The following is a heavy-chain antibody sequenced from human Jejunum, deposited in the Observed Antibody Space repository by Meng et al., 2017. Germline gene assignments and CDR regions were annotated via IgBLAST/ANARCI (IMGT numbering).Heavy chain of an antibody. Sequence: QVQLQESGQGLVRPLGNLSLICTVSGCSVSRAGYQWGWIRQPPGKGLEWIGYASTNYNPSLKSRVTISLDTSRNQFSLSLSSVTAADTAVYYCARDHMGSLDYWGQGILVTVSS. V-gene: IGHV4-61*08. CDR2: AST. J-gene: IGHJ4*02. D-gene: IGHD1-26*01. CDR3: ARDHMGSLDY. CDR1: GCSVSRAGYQ.